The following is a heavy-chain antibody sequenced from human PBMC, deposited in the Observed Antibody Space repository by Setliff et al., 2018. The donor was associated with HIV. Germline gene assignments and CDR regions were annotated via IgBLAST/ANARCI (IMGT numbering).Heavy chain of an antibody. D-gene: IGHD2-21*01. V-gene: IGHV1-69*10. CDR3: ARDHQTMLWLDY. Sequence: GASVKVSCKSSGDTFSTYVFTWVRQAPGQGLEWMGGVTPILHTTNYAQEFQGRVTITADISTRTVYMELSSLTSEDTAIYYCARDHQTMLWLDYWGQGTLVTVSS. CDR2: VTPILHTT. J-gene: IGHJ4*02. CDR1: GDTFSTYV.